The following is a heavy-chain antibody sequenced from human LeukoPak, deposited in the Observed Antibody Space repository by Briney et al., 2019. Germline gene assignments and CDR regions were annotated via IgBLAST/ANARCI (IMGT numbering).Heavy chain of an antibody. CDR2: IYHSGST. D-gene: IGHD3-16*01. V-gene: IGHV4-30-2*01. J-gene: IGHJ4*02. CDR1: GGSISSGGYS. Sequence: PSETLSLTCAVSGGSISSGGYSWSWIRQPPGKGLEWIGYIYHSGSTYYNPSLKSRVTISVDRSKNQFSLKLSSVTAADTAVYYCARDSPMGGHYFDYWGQGTLVTVSS. CDR3: ARDSPMGGHYFDY.